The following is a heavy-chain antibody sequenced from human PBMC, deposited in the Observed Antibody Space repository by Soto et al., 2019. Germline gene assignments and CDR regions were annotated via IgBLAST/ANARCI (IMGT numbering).Heavy chain of an antibody. J-gene: IGHJ6*04. Sequence: QVQLQQWGAGLLKPSETLSLTCAVYGGSFSGYYWCWIRQPPGKGLEWIGEINNSGSTNYNPSLKSRVTISVDTSKNQFSLKLSSVTAADTAVYYCASTIFGVVTSGLDVWGKGTTVTVSS. CDR3: ASTIFGVVTSGLDV. V-gene: IGHV4-34*01. CDR2: INNSGST. D-gene: IGHD3-3*01. CDR1: GGSFSGYY.